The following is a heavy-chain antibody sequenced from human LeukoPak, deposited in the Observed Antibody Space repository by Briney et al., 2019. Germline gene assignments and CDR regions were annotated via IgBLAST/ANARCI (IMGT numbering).Heavy chain of an antibody. D-gene: IGHD1-26*01. J-gene: IGHJ5*02. CDR1: GFTFSSYS. CDR2: ISSSSSYI. Sequence: GGSLRLSCAASGFTFSSYSMNWVRQAPGKGLEWVSSISSSSSYIYYADSVKGRFTISRDNAKNSLYLQMNSLRAEDTPVFYCAEEGDKLNEEGAPGAKGPLVTFS. V-gene: IGHV3-21*01. CDR3: AEEGDKLNEEGAP.